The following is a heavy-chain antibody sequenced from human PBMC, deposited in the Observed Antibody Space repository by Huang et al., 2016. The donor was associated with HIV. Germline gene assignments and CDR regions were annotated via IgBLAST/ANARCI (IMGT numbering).Heavy chain of an antibody. CDR2: IYYSGST. D-gene: IGHD3-10*01. Sequence: QLQLQESGPGLVKPSETLSLTCTVSGGSIRSDNYYWGWIRQPPGKGLEWIGSIYYSGSTYYNPSLKSRVTITVDTAKNQFSLKMRSGTAADTAVYYCARLPGSITMIRGVITDPYWGQGTLVTVSS. CDR3: ARLPGSITMIRGVITDPY. J-gene: IGHJ4*02. V-gene: IGHV4-39*01. CDR1: GGSIRSDNYY.